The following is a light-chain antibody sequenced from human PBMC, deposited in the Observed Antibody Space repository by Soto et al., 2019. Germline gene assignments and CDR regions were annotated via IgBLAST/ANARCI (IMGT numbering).Light chain of an antibody. CDR3: SSFAGINNPLV. V-gene: IGLV2-8*02. CDR2: EVN. CDR1: SSDVGGSNY. J-gene: IGLJ2*01. Sequence: QSALTQPPSASRSPGQSVAISCTGTSSDVGGSNYVSWYQRHPGKAPKLMIFEVNKRPSGVPNRFSGSKSGNTASLTVSGLQAEDEADYYCSSFAGINNPLVFGGGTKLTVL.